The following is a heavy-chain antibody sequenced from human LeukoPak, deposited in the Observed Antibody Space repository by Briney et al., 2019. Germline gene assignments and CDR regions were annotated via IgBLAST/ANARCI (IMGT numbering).Heavy chain of an antibody. Sequence: SETLSLTCAVYGGSFSGYYWSWIRQPPGKGLEWIGEINHSGSTNYNPSLKSRVTISVDTSKNQFSLKLSSVTAADTAVYYCATSSRTTVTNLKNSYFDYWGQGTLVTVSS. D-gene: IGHD4-17*01. CDR1: GGSFSGYY. CDR3: ATSSRTTVTNLKNSYFDY. CDR2: INHSGST. V-gene: IGHV4-34*01. J-gene: IGHJ4*02.